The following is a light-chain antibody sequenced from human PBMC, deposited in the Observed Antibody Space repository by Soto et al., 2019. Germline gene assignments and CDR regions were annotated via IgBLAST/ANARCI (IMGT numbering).Light chain of an antibody. V-gene: IGLV2-23*02. J-gene: IGLJ1*01. Sequence: QSALTQPASVSGSPGQSITISCTGTSSDVGSYNLVSWYQQHPGKAPKLMIYEVSKRPSGVSNRFSGSESGNTASLTISGLQAEDEADYYCCSYAGSSTVFGTGTKLTVL. CDR3: CSYAGSSTV. CDR1: SSDVGSYNL. CDR2: EVS.